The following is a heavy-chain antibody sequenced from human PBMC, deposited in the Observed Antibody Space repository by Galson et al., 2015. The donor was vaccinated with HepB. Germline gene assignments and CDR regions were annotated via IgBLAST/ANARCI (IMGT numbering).Heavy chain of an antibody. V-gene: IGHV3-15*01. CDR1: GSTFSNAW. D-gene: IGHD3-16*01. CDR2: IKSKTDGGTT. J-gene: IGHJ5*02. Sequence: SLRLSCAASGSTFSNAWMSWVRQAPGKGLEWVGRIKSKTDGGTTDYAAPVKGRFTISRDDSKNTLYLQMNSLKTEDTAVYYCTTDKDRDYVWGSYNWFDPWGQGTLVTVSS. CDR3: TTDKDRDYVWGSYNWFDP.